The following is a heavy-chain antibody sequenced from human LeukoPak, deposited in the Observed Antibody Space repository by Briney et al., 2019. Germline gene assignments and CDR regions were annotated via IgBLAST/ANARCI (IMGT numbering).Heavy chain of an antibody. CDR2: IYTSGST. CDR1: GGSISSGSYY. D-gene: IGHD5-18*01. V-gene: IGHV4-61*02. Sequence: SQTLSLTCTVSGGSISSGSYYWSWIRQPAGKGLEWIGRIYTSGSTNYNPSLESRLTISVASSKNQFSLKLSSVTAADTAVYYCAGSLYRYGADASDIWGQGTMVTVSS. CDR3: AGSLYRYGADASDI. J-gene: IGHJ3*02.